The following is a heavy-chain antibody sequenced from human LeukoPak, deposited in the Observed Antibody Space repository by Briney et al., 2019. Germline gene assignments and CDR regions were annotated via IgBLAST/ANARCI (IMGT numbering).Heavy chain of an antibody. J-gene: IGHJ3*01. D-gene: IGHD6-13*01. CDR1: GFSFSSYA. CDR2: FSATDGSA. V-gene: IGHV3-23*01. CDR3: ARAKIAAAGTGAFDV. Sequence: GGSLRLSCAASGFSFSSYAMSWVRQAPGKGLEWVSAFSATDGSAQYAESVEGRFTISRDNSKNTLFLQMNSLGAEDTAVYCCARAKIAAAGTGAFDVWGQGTLVTVSS.